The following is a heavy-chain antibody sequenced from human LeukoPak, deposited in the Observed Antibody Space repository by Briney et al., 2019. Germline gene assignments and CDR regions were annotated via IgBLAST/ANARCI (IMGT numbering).Heavy chain of an antibody. J-gene: IGHJ4*02. V-gene: IGHV3-30*03. CDR1: GFTFSSYG. Sequence: GGSLRLPCAASGFTFSSYGMHWVRQAPGKGLEWLAVISYDGSIEYYADSVKGRFTISRDNSKNTLYLQMNSLRAEDTAVYYCARSKSGSCWYLPDYWGQGTLVTVSS. CDR3: ARSKSGSCWYLPDY. D-gene: IGHD6-13*01. CDR2: ISYDGSIE.